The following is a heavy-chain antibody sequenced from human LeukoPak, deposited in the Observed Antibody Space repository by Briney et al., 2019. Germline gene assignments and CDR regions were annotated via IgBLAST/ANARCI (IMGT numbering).Heavy chain of an antibody. CDR3: ARHGGKYSHSIDS. CDR1: GNSFTNSW. D-gene: IGHD2/OR15-2a*01. V-gene: IGHV5-51*01. Sequence: EPLKITCQGSGNSFTNSWIGWVRQMPGKGLEWMVIIYLGDSDVRYSPSFRGQVTISADKSINSAYLQWSSLKDSDTAMYYCARHGGKYSHSIDSWGQGTLVTVSS. CDR2: IYLGDSDV. J-gene: IGHJ4*02.